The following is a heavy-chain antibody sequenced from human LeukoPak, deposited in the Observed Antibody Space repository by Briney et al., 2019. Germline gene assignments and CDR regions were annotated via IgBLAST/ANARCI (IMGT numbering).Heavy chain of an antibody. CDR3: ARGNDTMVRGPYGMDV. Sequence: PGGSLRLSCAASGFTFSSYWMTWVRQAPGKGLEWVANIKQDGSEKYYVDSVRGRFTISRDNAQNSLSLQVNILRPQDTAVYYCARGNDTMVRGPYGMDVWGQGTTVTVSS. CDR1: GFTFSSYW. D-gene: IGHD3-10*01. J-gene: IGHJ6*02. CDR2: IKQDGSEK. V-gene: IGHV3-7*03.